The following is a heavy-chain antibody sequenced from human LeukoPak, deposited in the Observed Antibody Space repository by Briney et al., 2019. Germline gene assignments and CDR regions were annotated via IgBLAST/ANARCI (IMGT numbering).Heavy chain of an antibody. V-gene: IGHV3-33*08. Sequence: GGSLRLSCAASGVTFSNYAISWVRQAPGKGLEWVAVIWYDGSNKYYADSVKGRFTISRDNSKNTLYLQMNSLRAEDTAVYYCARGKEQWLVRNDAFDIWGQGTMVTVSS. CDR2: IWYDGSNK. CDR3: ARGKEQWLVRNDAFDI. CDR1: GVTFSNYA. D-gene: IGHD6-19*01. J-gene: IGHJ3*02.